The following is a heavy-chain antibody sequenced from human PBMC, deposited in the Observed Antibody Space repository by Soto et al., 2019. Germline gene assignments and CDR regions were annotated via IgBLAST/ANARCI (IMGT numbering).Heavy chain of an antibody. J-gene: IGHJ4*02. Sequence: PGESLKISCTGCGYTFTSYWIGWVRQMPGKGLEWMGIIYPGDSDPRYSPSFQGQVTISADKSISTAYLQWSSLKASDTAMYYCARQPLRIGNSGWDSPFDYWGQGTLVTVSS. CDR1: GYTFTSYW. V-gene: IGHV5-51*01. D-gene: IGHD6-19*01. CDR3: ARQPLRIGNSGWDSPFDY. CDR2: IYPGDSDP.